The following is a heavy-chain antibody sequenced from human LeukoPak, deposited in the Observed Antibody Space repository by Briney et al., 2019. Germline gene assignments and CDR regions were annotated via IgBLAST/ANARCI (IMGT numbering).Heavy chain of an antibody. Sequence: PSETLSLTCIVSVGSVRSHYWNWIRQPPGKGLEWICFMSYSGTNDYNPSLKSRVCISIDTSRNRVSLRLSSVTAADTAYYRCARGGRDGPVDFGGQGALVTVSS. V-gene: IGHV4-59*02. CDR1: VGSVRSHY. CDR2: MSYSGTN. CDR3: ARGGRDGPVDF. D-gene: IGHD5-24*01. J-gene: IGHJ4*02.